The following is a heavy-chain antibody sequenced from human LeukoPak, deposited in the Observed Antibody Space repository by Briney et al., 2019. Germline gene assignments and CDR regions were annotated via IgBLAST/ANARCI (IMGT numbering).Heavy chain of an antibody. Sequence: KSSETLSLTCTVSGGSISSSSYYWGWIRQPPGKGLEWIGSIYYSGSTYYNPSLKSRVTMSVDTSKNQFSLKLSSVTAADTAVYYCARDRKIPGPGGFGELSYRLYYYYGMDVWGQGTTVTVSS. CDR3: ARDRKIPGPGGFGELSYRLYYYYGMDV. J-gene: IGHJ6*02. V-gene: IGHV4-39*07. D-gene: IGHD3-10*01. CDR2: IYYSGST. CDR1: GGSISSSSYY.